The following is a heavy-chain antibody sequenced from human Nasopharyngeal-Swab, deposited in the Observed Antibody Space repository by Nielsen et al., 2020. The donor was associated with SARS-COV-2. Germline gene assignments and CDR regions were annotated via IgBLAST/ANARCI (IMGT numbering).Heavy chain of an antibody. Sequence: SETLSLTCTVSGVSIPIPSWSWIRQPPGQVLEWLGSISHNSGTSYNPSLKSRVTMFMDTSKNQFSLRLRSVTAADTAVYYCAKEGATGWFDPCGQGTLVTVSS. CDR2: ISHNSGT. J-gene: IGHJ5*02. CDR3: AKEGATGWFDP. V-gene: IGHV4-59*11. CDR1: GVSIPIPS.